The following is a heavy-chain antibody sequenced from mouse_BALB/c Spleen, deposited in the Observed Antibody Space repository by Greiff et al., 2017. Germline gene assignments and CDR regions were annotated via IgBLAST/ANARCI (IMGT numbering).Heavy chain of an antibody. J-gene: IGHJ3*01. Sequence: EVKLVESGPELVKPGASVKMSCKASGYTFTSYVMHWVKQKPGQGLEWIGYINPYNDGTKYNEKFKGKATLTADKSSSTAYMQLSSLTSEDSAVYFCARWGYGSSYEGFAYWGQETLVTVSA. CDR3: ARWGYGSSYEGFAY. V-gene: IGHV1-14*01. D-gene: IGHD1-1*01. CDR2: INPYNDGT. CDR1: GYTFTSYV.